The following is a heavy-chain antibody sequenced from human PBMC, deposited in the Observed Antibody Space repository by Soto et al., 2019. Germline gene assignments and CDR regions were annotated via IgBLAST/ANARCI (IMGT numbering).Heavy chain of an antibody. D-gene: IGHD3-16*01. J-gene: IGHJ6*03. Sequence: GGSLRLSCAASGFTFDDYAMHWVRQAPGKGLEWVSGISWNSGSIGYADSVKGRFTISRDNAKNSLYLQMNSLRAEDTALYYCAKAPWGRGSRTLYYYYYMDVWGKGTTVTVSS. CDR3: AKAPWGRGSRTLYYYYYMDV. V-gene: IGHV3-9*01. CDR1: GFTFDDYA. CDR2: ISWNSGSI.